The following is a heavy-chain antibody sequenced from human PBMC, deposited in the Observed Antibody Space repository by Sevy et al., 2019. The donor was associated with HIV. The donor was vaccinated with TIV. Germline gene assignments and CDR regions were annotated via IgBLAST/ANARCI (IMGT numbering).Heavy chain of an antibody. J-gene: IGHJ4*02. CDR1: GYTLTKLS. CDR2: FDPEDGET. D-gene: IGHD3-22*01. Sequence: ASVKVSCKVSGYTLTKLSMHWVRQAPGKGLEWMGSFDPEDGETIYQQKLEGRVTMTEDTSTDTAYMELSSLRSEDTAVYYCATTKDYYEDSGSPFDYWGQGTLVTVSS. V-gene: IGHV1-24*01. CDR3: ATTKDYYEDSGSPFDY.